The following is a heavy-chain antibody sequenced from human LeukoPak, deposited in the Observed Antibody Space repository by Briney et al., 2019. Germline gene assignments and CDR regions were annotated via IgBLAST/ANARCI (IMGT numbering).Heavy chain of an antibody. CDR3: ARDPQWLGKYYFDY. CDR1: GYTFTSYG. D-gene: IGHD6-19*01. Sequence: ASVKVSCKASGYTFTSYGISWVRQAPGQGLEWMGWISAYNGNTNYAQKLQGRVTMTTDTSTSTAYMELRSLRSDDTAVYYCARDPQWLGKYYFDYWGQGTLVTVSS. CDR2: ISAYNGNT. V-gene: IGHV1-18*01. J-gene: IGHJ4*02.